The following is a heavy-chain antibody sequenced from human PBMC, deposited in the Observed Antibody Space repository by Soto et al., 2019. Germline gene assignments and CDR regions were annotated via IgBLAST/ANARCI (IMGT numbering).Heavy chain of an antibody. V-gene: IGHV1-18*01. CDR3: ARYCSGGSCYSVGYYYYYYGMDV. J-gene: IGHJ6*02. CDR1: GYTFTSYG. D-gene: IGHD2-15*01. Sequence: GASVKVSCKASGYTFTSYGISWVRQAPGQGLEWMGWISAYNGNTNYAQKLQGRVTMTTDTSTSTAYMELRSLRSDDTAVYYCARYCSGGSCYSVGYYYYYYGMDVWGQGTTVTVSS. CDR2: ISAYNGNT.